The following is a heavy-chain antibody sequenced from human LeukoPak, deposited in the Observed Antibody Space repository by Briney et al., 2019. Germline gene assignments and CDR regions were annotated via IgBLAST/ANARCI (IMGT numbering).Heavy chain of an antibody. CDR1: GYTFTSYD. D-gene: IGHD2-2*01. CDR3: ARFNQLSDAFDI. CDR2: LNPNSGNT. V-gene: IGHV1-8*03. Sequence: ASVKVSCKASGYTFTSYDINWVRQATGQGLEWMGWLNPNSGNTGYAQKFQGRVTITRNTSISTAYMELSSLRSEDTAVYYCARFNQLSDAFDIWGQGTMVTVS. J-gene: IGHJ3*02.